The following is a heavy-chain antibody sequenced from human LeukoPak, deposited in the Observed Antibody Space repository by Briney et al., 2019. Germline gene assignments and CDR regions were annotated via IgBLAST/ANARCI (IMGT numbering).Heavy chain of an antibody. CDR1: GFTFSSYA. V-gene: IGHV3-23*01. Sequence: GASLRLSRAASGFTFSSYAMNWVRQAPGKGLEWVSSLSGRVTKTYYADSVKGRFTISRDNSKNTLYLQMNRLRAEDTAVYYCAKDQGSDGMDVWGQGTTVTVSS. CDR2: LSGRVTKT. J-gene: IGHJ6*02. D-gene: IGHD3-10*01. CDR3: AKDQGSDGMDV.